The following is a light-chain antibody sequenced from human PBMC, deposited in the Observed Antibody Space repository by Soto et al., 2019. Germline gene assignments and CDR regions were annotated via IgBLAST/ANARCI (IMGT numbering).Light chain of an antibody. CDR3: QQYNNWPPT. J-gene: IGKJ1*01. Sequence: EIVLTQSPGTLSLSPGERATLSCRASQSVGNNYLAWYQQKPGQAPRLLISGASAGATGIPARFSGSGSGTEFTLTISSLQSEDSAVYYCQQYNNWPPTFGQGTKVE. CDR2: GAS. V-gene: IGKV3-15*01. CDR1: QSVGNN.